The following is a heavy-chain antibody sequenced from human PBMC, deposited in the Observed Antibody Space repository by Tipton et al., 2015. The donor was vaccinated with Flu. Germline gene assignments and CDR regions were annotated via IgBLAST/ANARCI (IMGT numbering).Heavy chain of an antibody. CDR3: ARLRANYYDSSGYSDY. D-gene: IGHD3-22*01. CDR1: GGSISSSSYY. Sequence: TLSLTCTVSGGSISSSSYYWGWIRQPPGKGLEWIGSIYYSGSTYYNPSPKSRVTISVDTSKNQFSLKLSSVTAADTAVYYCARLRANYYDSSGYSDYWGQGPLVTVSS. V-gene: IGHV4-39*07. CDR2: IYYSGST. J-gene: IGHJ4*02.